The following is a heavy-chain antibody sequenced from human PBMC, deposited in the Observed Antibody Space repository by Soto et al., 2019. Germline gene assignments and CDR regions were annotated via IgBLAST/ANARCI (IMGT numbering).Heavy chain of an antibody. CDR1: GFTFSSYW. D-gene: IGHD3-22*01. Sequence: EVQLVESGGRLVQPGGSLRLSCAASGFTFSSYWMSWVRQAPGKGLEWVANIKQDGSEKYYVDSVKGRFTISRDNAKNSLYLQMNSLRAEDTAVYYCASTNYYDSYEDAFDIWGQGTMVTVSS. J-gene: IGHJ3*02. CDR2: IKQDGSEK. CDR3: ASTNYYDSYEDAFDI. V-gene: IGHV3-7*01.